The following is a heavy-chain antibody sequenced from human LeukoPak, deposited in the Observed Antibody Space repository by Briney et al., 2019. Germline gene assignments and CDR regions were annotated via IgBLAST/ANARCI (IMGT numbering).Heavy chain of an antibody. D-gene: IGHD6-19*01. CDR1: GFTFSSYA. V-gene: IGHV3-30-3*01. CDR2: ISYDGSNK. Sequence: HPGGSLRLSCAASGFTFSSYAMHWVRQAPGKGLEWEAVISYDGSNKYYADSVKGRFTISRDNSKNTLYLQMNSLRAEDTAVYYCARDRSRVRRQWLARDYFDYWGQGTLVTVSS. J-gene: IGHJ4*02. CDR3: ARDRSRVRRQWLARDYFDY.